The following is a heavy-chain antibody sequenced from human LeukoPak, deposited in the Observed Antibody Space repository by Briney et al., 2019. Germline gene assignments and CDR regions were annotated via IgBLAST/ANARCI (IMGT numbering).Heavy chain of an antibody. Sequence: GGSLRLSCAPSGFTFSSYAMCWVRQAPGKGREWVSPISGSVGSTYYADSVKGRFTISRHNSKHTLYLHMNSLRPEDTAVYYCAKLIRARVFVPFAHWGEGALVTVSS. CDR2: ISGSVGST. V-gene: IGHV3-23*01. CDR1: GFTFSSYA. J-gene: IGHJ4*02. CDR3: AKLIRARVFVPFAH. D-gene: IGHD2-8*01.